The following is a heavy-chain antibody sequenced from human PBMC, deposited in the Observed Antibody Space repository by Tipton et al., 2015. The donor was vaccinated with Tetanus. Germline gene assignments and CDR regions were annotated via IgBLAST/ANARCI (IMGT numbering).Heavy chain of an antibody. V-gene: IGHV1-2*02. CDR2: INPNSGGT. D-gene: IGHD5-24*01. CDR1: GYTFTCYY. J-gene: IGHJ4*02. Sequence: QLVQSGAEVKKPGASVKVSCKASGYTFTCYYMHWVRQAPGQGLEWMGWINPNSGGTNYAQKFQGRVTMTRDTSISTVYMELSRLRSDDTAVYYCARLADGYNSFTYFDYWGQGTLVTVSS. CDR3: ARLADGYNSFTYFDY.